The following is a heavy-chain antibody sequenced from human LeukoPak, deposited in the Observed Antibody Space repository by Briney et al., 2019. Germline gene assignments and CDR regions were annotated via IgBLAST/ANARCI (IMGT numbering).Heavy chain of an antibody. CDR3: ASERWSRRSYFDY. Sequence: SETLSLTCTVSGDSVSNSHYYWAWIRQPPGKGLEWIGTVFYSGTTYNSPSLESRVTISVDTSMTQFSLKLTSVTAADTAVYYCASERWSRRSYFDYWGQGMLVTVSS. CDR1: GDSVSNSHYY. CDR2: VFYSGTT. D-gene: IGHD5-24*01. V-gene: IGHV4-39*07. J-gene: IGHJ4*02.